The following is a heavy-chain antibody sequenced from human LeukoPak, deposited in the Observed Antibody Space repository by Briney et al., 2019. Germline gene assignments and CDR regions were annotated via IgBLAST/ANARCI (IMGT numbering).Heavy chain of an antibody. CDR1: GGSISSSSYY. J-gene: IGHJ6*03. CDR2: IKQDGSEK. Sequence: ETLSLTCTVSGGSISSSSYYWGWIRQPPGKGLEWVANIKQDGSEKYYVDSVKGRFTISRDNAKNSLYLQMNSLRAEDTALYYCARAGRVWGRKHYYYYMDVWGKGTTVTVSS. D-gene: IGHD3-16*01. CDR3: ARAGRVWGRKHYYYYMDV. V-gene: IGHV3-7*03.